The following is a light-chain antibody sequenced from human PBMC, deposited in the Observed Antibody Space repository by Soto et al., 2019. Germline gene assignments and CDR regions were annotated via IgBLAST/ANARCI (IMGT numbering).Light chain of an antibody. Sequence: EIVMTQSPATLSVSPGEGATLSCRASQSVSHNLAWYQQKPGQAPRLLIYGASTRATGIPTRFSGSGSGTEFTLTIASLQPEDFSTYYCQQSDSTPYTFGQGTKVEI. CDR3: QQSDSTPYT. J-gene: IGKJ2*01. CDR2: GAS. V-gene: IGKV3-15*01. CDR1: QSVSHN.